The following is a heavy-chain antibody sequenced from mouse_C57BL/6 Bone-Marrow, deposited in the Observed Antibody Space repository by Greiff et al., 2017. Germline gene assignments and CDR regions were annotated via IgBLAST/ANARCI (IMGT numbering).Heavy chain of an antibody. CDR1: GYTFTSYW. Sequence: QVQLQQPGAELVKPGASVKMSCKASGYTFTSYWITWVKQRPGQGLEWIGDIYPGSGSTNYNEKFKSKATLTVDTSSSTAYMQLSSLTSEDSAVYYCARTLIYYEYGKCFAYWGQGTLVTVSA. V-gene: IGHV1-55*01. CDR3: ARTLIYYEYGKCFAY. J-gene: IGHJ3*01. CDR2: IYPGSGST. D-gene: IGHD2-4*01.